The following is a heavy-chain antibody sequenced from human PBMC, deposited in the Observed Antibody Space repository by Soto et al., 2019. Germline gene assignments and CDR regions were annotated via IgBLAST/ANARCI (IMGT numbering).Heavy chain of an antibody. CDR3: ARNPGGGIYDFGSGYYLIPAFDI. J-gene: IGHJ3*02. V-gene: IGHV4-39*01. CDR2: IYYSGST. Sequence: PSETLSLTCTVSGGSISSSSYYWGWVRQPPGKGLEWIGSIYYSGSTYYNPSLKSRVTISVDTSKNQFSLKLSSVTASDTALYYCARNPGGGIYDFGSGYYLIPAFDIWGKGKMVTV. CDR1: GGSISSSSYY. D-gene: IGHD3-3*01.